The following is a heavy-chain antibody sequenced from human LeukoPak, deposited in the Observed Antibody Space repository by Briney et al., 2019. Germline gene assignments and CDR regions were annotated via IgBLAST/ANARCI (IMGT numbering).Heavy chain of an antibody. J-gene: IGHJ3*02. CDR2: IIPIFGTA. D-gene: IGHD2-2*01. CDR1: GGTFSSYA. Sequence: ASVKVSCKASGGTFSSYAISWVRQAPGQGLEWMGGIIPIFGTANYAQKFQGRVTITADESTSTAYMELSSLRSEDTAVYYCARRSYCSSTSCCYGSLVAFDIWGQGTMVTVSS. V-gene: IGHV1-69*13. CDR3: ARRSYCSSTSCCYGSLVAFDI.